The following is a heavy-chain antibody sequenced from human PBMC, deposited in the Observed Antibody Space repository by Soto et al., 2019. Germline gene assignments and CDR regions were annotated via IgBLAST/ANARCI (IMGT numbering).Heavy chain of an antibody. Sequence: QLQLQESGSGLVKPSQTLSLTCAVSGGSISSGGYSWSWIRQPPGKGLEWIGYMYHSGSTYYNPSLKSRFTISIHMSKYLFSLKLSSVTAADTAVYYCARVLDYWGQGILVTVSS. D-gene: IGHD1-26*01. CDR3: ARVLDY. V-gene: IGHV4-30-2*01. CDR2: MYHSGST. J-gene: IGHJ4*02. CDR1: GGSISSGGYS.